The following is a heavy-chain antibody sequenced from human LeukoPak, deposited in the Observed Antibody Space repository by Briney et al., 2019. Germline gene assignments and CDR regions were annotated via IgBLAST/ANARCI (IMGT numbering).Heavy chain of an antibody. D-gene: IGHD2-2*01. V-gene: IGHV4-34*01. J-gene: IGHJ4*02. CDR2: VNHSGGT. CDR1: GGSFSGYY. CDR3: ARGSGLYCSSTSCPYNY. Sequence: PSEPLSLTCAVYGGSFSGYYWSWIRQPPGKGLEWIGEVNHSGGTNYNPYLKSRVTISVDTSKNQFSLKLSSVTAADTAVYYCARGSGLYCSSTSCPYNYWGQGTLVTVSS.